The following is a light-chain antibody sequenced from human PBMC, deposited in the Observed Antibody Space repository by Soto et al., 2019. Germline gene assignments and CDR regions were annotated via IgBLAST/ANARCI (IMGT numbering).Light chain of an antibody. CDR2: GAS. CDR1: QSVSSSY. J-gene: IGKJ1*01. Sequence: EIALTQSPSTLSLSPGARATLSCSAIQSVSSSYLAWYQQKPGEAPRLLIYGASSRATGIPDRFSGSGSGTDFTLTISRLEPEDFAVYYCQQYGSSPGWTFGQGTKVDIK. V-gene: IGKV3-20*01. CDR3: QQYGSSPGWT.